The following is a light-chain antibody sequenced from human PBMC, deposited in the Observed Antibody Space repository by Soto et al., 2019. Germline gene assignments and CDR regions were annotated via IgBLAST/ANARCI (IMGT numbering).Light chain of an antibody. V-gene: IGKV3-20*01. Sequence: EVVLTQSPGTLSLSPGERATLSCRASQSVSSNSLAWYQQKPGQAPMLLIYGASSRATGIPDRFSGSGSGTDFTLTISRLEPEDFAEYYCQQYGSSPQTFGQGTKVEIK. CDR3: QQYGSSPQT. CDR2: GAS. J-gene: IGKJ1*01. CDR1: QSVSSNS.